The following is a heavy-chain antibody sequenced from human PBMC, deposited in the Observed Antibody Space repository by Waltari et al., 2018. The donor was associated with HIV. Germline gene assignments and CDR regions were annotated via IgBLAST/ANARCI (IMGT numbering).Heavy chain of an antibody. Sequence: QVQLVQSGAEVKKPGASVKVSCKVSGSTLTELSMHWVRQAPGKGLEWRGGFDPEDSETIYAQKFQGRVTMTEDTATDTAYMELSSLRSEDTAVYYCATLGGITGTTGAFDIWGQGTMVTVSS. CDR1: GSTLTELS. J-gene: IGHJ3*02. V-gene: IGHV1-24*01. CDR3: ATLGGITGTTGAFDI. D-gene: IGHD1-7*01. CDR2: FDPEDSET.